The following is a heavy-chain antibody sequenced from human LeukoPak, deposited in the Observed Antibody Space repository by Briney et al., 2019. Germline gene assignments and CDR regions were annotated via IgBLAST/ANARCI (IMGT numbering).Heavy chain of an antibody. Sequence: ASVKVSCKASGYTFTGYYMHWVRQAPGQGLEWMGWINPNSGGTNYAQKFQGRVTMTRDTSISTAYMELSRLRSDDTAVYYCARDGITMVRGVISFVDYWGQGTLVTVSS. CDR2: INPNSGGT. CDR1: GYTFTGYY. V-gene: IGHV1-2*02. J-gene: IGHJ4*02. CDR3: ARDGITMVRGVISFVDY. D-gene: IGHD3-10*01.